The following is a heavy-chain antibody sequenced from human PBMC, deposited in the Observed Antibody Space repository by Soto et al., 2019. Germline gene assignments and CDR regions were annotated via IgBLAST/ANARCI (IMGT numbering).Heavy chain of an antibody. CDR2: IYYRGST. Sequence: SETLSLTCTVSGGSISNYYWSWFRQSPGKGLEWIGYIYYRGSTNYNPSLKSRVTISVDTSKNQFSLKLSSVTAADTAVYYCARAPRGNYGYPSFFDYCGQGTLVTVAS. V-gene: IGHV4-59*01. J-gene: IGHJ4*02. CDR1: GGSISNYY. CDR3: ARAPRGNYGYPSFFDY. D-gene: IGHD3-10*01.